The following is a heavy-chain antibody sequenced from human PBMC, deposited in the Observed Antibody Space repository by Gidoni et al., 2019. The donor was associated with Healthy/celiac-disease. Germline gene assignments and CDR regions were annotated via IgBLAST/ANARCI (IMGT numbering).Heavy chain of an antibody. Sequence: QVQLVQSGAEMKKPGSSVKVSCKASGGTFSSYAISWVRQAPGQGLEWMGGIIPIVGTANYAQKFQGRVTITADESTSTAYMELSSLRSEDTAVYYCARDKGRRDVVATIYYWGQGTLVTVSS. CDR1: GGTFSSYA. J-gene: IGHJ4*02. CDR2: IIPIVGTA. CDR3: ARDKGRRDVVATIYY. V-gene: IGHV1-69*01. D-gene: IGHD5-12*01.